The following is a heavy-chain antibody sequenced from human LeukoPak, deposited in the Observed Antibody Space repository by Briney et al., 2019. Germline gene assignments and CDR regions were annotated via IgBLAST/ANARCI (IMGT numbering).Heavy chain of an antibody. Sequence: GGSLRLSCAASGFTFSSYAMSWVRQAPGKGLEWVSAISGSGGSTYYADSVKGRFTISGDNAKNSLFLQMNSLRADDTAVYYCARQATTFYYDSTDYPWGQGTLVTVSS. CDR1: GFTFSSYA. D-gene: IGHD3-22*01. V-gene: IGHV3-23*01. CDR2: ISGSGGST. J-gene: IGHJ5*02. CDR3: ARQATTFYYDSTDYP.